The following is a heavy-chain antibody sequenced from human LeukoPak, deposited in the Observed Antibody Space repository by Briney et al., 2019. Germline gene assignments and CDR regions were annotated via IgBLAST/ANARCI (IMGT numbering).Heavy chain of an antibody. V-gene: IGHV4-59*08. CDR2: IYYSGSA. Sequence: SETLSLTCTVSGGSISSYYWSWIRQSPGKGLEWIGYIYYSGSANYNPSLKSRVTISVDTSKNQFSLKLSSVTAADTAVYYCARSPPGYDYVWGTPFDYWGQGTLATVSS. J-gene: IGHJ4*02. CDR3: ARSPPGYDYVWGTPFDY. D-gene: IGHD3-16*01. CDR1: GGSISSYY.